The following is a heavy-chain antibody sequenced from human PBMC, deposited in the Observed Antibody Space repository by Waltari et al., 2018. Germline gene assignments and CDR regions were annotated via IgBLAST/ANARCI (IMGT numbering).Heavy chain of an antibody. D-gene: IGHD1-1*01. Sequence: QVQLQESGPGLVKPSETLSLTCTVSGGSISSHYWSWIRQPPGKGLEWIGYIYYSGVHNHHPSPKGRVTRAGDTSKNQVSPELSSGTGGDTAGDYWGRAMGYPGFDHWGQGNLV. V-gene: IGHV4-59*11. CDR2: IYYSGVH. J-gene: IGHJ4*02. CDR3: GRAMGYPGFDH. CDR1: GGSISSHY.